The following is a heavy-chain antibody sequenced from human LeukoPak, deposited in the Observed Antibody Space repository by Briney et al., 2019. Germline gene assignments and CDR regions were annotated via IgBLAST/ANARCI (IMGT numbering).Heavy chain of an antibody. J-gene: IGHJ5*02. CDR2: ISYDGSNK. CDR1: GFTFSNYG. V-gene: IGHV3-33*05. Sequence: GGSLRLSCAASGFTFSNYGMHWVRQAPGKGLEWVAVISYDGSNKYYADSVKGRFTISRDNFKNTLYLQMNSLRAEDTAVYYCARLTTVTTFWFDPWGQGTLVTVSS. CDR3: ARLTTVTTFWFDP. D-gene: IGHD4-17*01.